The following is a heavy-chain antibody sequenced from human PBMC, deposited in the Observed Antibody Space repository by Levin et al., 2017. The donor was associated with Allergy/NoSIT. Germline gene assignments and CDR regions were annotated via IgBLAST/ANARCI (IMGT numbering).Heavy chain of an antibody. CDR2: IYHSGST. Sequence: SETLSLNCAVSGYSISSGNYWGWIRQPPGKGLEWIGSIYHSGSTYYNPSLKSRVTISVDTSNNQFSLKLSSVTAADTAVYYCARDSGGPKDYWGQGTLVTVSS. V-gene: IGHV4-38-2*02. CDR3: ARDSGGPKDY. J-gene: IGHJ4*02. CDR1: GYSISSGNY. D-gene: IGHD3-10*01.